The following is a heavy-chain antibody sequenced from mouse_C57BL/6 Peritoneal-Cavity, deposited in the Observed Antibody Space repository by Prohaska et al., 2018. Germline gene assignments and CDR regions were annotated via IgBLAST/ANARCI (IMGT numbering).Heavy chain of an antibody. D-gene: IGHD1-1*01. CDR3: ATPYYGSSSYWYFDV. J-gene: IGHJ1*03. CDR1: GFTFSDYG. Sequence: EVQLVESGGGLVKPGGSLKLSCAASGFTFSDYGMHWVRQAPEKGLEWVAYNSSGSSTIYYADTVKGRFTISRDNAKNTLFLQMTSLRSEDTAMYYCATPYYGSSSYWYFDVWGTGTTVTVSS. CDR2: NSSGSSTI. V-gene: IGHV5-17*01.